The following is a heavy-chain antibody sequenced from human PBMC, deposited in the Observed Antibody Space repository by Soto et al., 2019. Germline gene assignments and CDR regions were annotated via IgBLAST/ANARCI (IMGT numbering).Heavy chain of an antibody. CDR1: GFTFSSYA. D-gene: IGHD2-15*01. V-gene: IGHV3-20*04. CDR3: ARGAIYCSGGRCYPVY. Sequence: PGGSLRLSCAASGFTFSSYAMRWVRQAPVKGLEWVSAINWNGDSTGYADSVKGRFTISRDNAKNSLYLQMNSLRAEDTALYYCARGAIYCSGGRCYPVYWGQGTLVTVSS. J-gene: IGHJ4*02. CDR2: INWNGDST.